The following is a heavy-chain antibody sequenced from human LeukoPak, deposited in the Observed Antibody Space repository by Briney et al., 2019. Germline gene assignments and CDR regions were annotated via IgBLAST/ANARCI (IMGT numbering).Heavy chain of an antibody. V-gene: IGHV3-9*03. Sequence: GGSLRLSCAASGFTFYDYAMHWVRQAPGKGLEWVSGISWNSGSIVYADSVKGRFTISRDNAKNSLYLQMNSLRAEDMALYYCAKDYGSGSYIYYYMDVWGKGTTVTISS. D-gene: IGHD3-10*01. J-gene: IGHJ6*03. CDR3: AKDYGSGSYIYYYMDV. CDR2: ISWNSGSI. CDR1: GFTFYDYA.